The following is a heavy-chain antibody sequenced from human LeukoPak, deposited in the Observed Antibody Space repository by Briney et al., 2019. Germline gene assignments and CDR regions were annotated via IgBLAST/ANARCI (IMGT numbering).Heavy chain of an antibody. CDR3: ARRLFAVAYYFVY. D-gene: IGHD6-19*01. CDR1: GGSMTSSSYY. Sequence: SETLSLTCTVSGGSMTSSSYYWAWIRQPQGKGLEWIGSIYYSGSTYYSPSFKSRVTISVDTSNNQFSLRLSSVTAADTAVYYCARRLFAVAYYFVYWGQGTLVTVSS. J-gene: IGHJ4*02. V-gene: IGHV4-39*01. CDR2: IYYSGST.